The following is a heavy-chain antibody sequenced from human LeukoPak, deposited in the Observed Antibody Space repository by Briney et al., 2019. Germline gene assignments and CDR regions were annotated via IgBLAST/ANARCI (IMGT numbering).Heavy chain of an antibody. CDR1: GYTFTSYG. CDR2: ISAYNGNT. CDR3: ARDSDIVVVPAANDY. Sequence: GASVKVSCKASGYTFTSYGISWVRQVPGQGLEWMGWISAYNGNTNYAQKLQGRVTMTTDTSTSTAYMELRSLRSDDTAVYYCARDSDIVVVPAANDYWGQGTLVTVSS. V-gene: IGHV1-18*01. J-gene: IGHJ4*02. D-gene: IGHD2-2*01.